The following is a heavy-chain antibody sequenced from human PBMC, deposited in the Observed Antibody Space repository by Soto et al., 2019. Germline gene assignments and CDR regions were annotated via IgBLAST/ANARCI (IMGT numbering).Heavy chain of an antibody. CDR1: GFTFSSYG. CDR3: AKDLDGRRYFDCSELGIDY. Sequence: QVQLVESGGGVVQPGRSLRLSCAASGFTFSSYGMHWVRQAPGKGLEWVAVISYDGSNKYYADSVKGRFTISRDNSKNTVDRQMNSLRAEDTVVDYCAKDLDGRRYFDCSELGIDYWGQGTLVTVSS. J-gene: IGHJ4*02. CDR2: ISYDGSNK. V-gene: IGHV3-30*18. D-gene: IGHD3-9*01.